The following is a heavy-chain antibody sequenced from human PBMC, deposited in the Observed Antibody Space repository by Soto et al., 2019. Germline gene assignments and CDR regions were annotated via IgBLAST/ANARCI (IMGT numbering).Heavy chain of an antibody. CDR3: ARAAANIDY. Sequence: QVQLQESGPGLVKPSQTLSLTCTVSGGSISSSGSYWTWIRQHPGKGLEWIGYISYSGSTVYNPSLESRVTISVDTPKNQFSLNLSSVPAADTAVYYCARAAANIDYWGQGTLVTVSS. D-gene: IGHD2-2*01. CDR2: ISYSGST. V-gene: IGHV4-31*03. J-gene: IGHJ4*02. CDR1: GGSISSSGSY.